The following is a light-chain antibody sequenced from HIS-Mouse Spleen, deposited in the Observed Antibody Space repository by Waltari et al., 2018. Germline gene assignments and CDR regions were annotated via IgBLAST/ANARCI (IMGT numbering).Light chain of an antibody. V-gene: IGLV2-23*01. J-gene: IGLJ3*02. CDR1: SSDVGSYNL. CDR2: EGS. Sequence: QSALTQPASVSGSPGQSITISCTGTSSDVGSYNLVSWYQQHPGKAPKHLMYEGSKRPSGVANRFSGSKSGNTASLTISGLLAEDEADYYCCSYAGSSTWVFGGGTKLTVL. CDR3: CSYAGSSTWV.